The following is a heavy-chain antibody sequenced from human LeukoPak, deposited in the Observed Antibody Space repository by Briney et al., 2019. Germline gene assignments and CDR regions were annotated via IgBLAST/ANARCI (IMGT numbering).Heavy chain of an antibody. Sequence: GGSLRLSCAASGFTFSTYWMHWVRQAPGKGLVWVSRINSDGSSTSYADSVKGRFTISRDNAKNTLYLQMNSLRAEDTAVYYCAREELLDAFDIWGQGTMVTVSS. V-gene: IGHV3-74*01. D-gene: IGHD1-26*01. CDR3: AREELLDAFDI. CDR1: GFTFSTYW. J-gene: IGHJ3*02. CDR2: INSDGSST.